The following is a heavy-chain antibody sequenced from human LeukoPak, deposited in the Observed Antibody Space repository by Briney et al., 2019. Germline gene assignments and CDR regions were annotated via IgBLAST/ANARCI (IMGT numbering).Heavy chain of an antibody. CDR2: IIPIFGTA. D-gene: IGHD2-15*01. V-gene: IGHV1-69*05. CDR3: ARAPRLGYCSGGSCYFDYFDY. CDR1: GGTFSSYA. Sequence: SVKVSXKASGGTFSSYAISWVRQAPGQGLEWMGGIIPIFGTANYAQKFQGRVTITTDESTSTAYMELSSLRSEDTAVYYCARAPRLGYCSGGSCYFDYFDYWGQGTLVTVSS. J-gene: IGHJ4*02.